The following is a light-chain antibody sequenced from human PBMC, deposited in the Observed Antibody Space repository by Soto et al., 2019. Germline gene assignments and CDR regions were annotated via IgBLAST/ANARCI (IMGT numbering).Light chain of an antibody. Sequence: IQMTQSPSTLSASVVGIVTSTCRASRSISNWLAWYQQRPGIAPKLLIFDASILQSGVPSRFSGSGSGTDFTLTISSLEPEDSAIYYCQQRNIWPPVTFGQGTRLEI. CDR1: RSISNW. J-gene: IGKJ5*01. CDR2: DAS. CDR3: QQRNIWPPVT. V-gene: IGKV1-5*01.